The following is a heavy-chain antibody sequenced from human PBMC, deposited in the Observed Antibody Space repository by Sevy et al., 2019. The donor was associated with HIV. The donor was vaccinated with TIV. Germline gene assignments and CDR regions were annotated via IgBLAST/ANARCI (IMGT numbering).Heavy chain of an antibody. CDR2: ISFDGSSQ. D-gene: IGHD2-2*02. Sequence: GGSLRLSCAASGLTFSRYGMHWVRQAPGKGLDWVAVISFDGSSQYYADSVKGRFTFSRDNSRKTVPLQMNSLRLEDTVVYYWASNTGNTLRFDHWGQGTVVTVSS. CDR1: GLTFSRYG. J-gene: IGHJ4*02. CDR3: ASNTGNTLRFDH. V-gene: IGHV3-30*03.